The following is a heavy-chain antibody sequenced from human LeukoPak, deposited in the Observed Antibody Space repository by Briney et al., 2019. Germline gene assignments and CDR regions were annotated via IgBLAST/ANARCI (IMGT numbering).Heavy chain of an antibody. CDR1: GYTFTGYY. D-gene: IGHD6-6*01. CDR3: ARDLSYSSSPHDY. J-gene: IGHJ4*02. CDR2: INPNSGGT. V-gene: IGHV1-2*02. Sequence: ASVKVSCKASGYTFTGYYMHWVRQAPGQGLEWMGWINPNSGGTNYAQKFQGRVTMTRDTSISTAYMELSRLRCDDTAVYYCARDLSYSSSPHDYWGQGTLVTVSS.